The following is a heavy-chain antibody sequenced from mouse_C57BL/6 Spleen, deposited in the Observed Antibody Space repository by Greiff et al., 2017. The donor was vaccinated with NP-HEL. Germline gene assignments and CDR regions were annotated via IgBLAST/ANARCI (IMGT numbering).Heavy chain of an antibody. Sequence: QVQLQQSGAELVKPGASVKISCKASGYAFSSYWMNWVKQRPGKGLEWIGQIYPGDGDTNYNGKFKGKATLTADKSSSTAYMQLSSLTSEDSAVYFCALYYYGSSSWYFDVWGTGTTVTVSS. CDR2: IYPGDGDT. CDR1: GYAFSSYW. CDR3: ALYYYGSSSWYFDV. V-gene: IGHV1-80*01. J-gene: IGHJ1*03. D-gene: IGHD1-1*01.